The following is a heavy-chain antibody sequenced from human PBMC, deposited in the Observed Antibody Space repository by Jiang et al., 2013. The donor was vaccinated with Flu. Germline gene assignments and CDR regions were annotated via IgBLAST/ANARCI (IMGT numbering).Heavy chain of an antibody. CDR3: ARRQLYGDYVLFAFDI. CDR1: GYSFTSYW. CDR2: IYPGDSDT. V-gene: IGHV5-51*03. J-gene: IGHJ3*02. Sequence: GAEVKKPGESLKISCKGSGYSFTSYWIGWVRQMPGKGLEWMGIIYPGDSDTRYSPSFQGQVTISADKSISTAYLQWSSLKASDTAMYYCARRQLYGDYVLFAFDIWGQGTMVTVSS. D-gene: IGHD4-17*01.